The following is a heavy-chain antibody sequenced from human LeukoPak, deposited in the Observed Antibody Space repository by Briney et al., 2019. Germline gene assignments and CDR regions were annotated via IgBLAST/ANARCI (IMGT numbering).Heavy chain of an antibody. CDR1: GGSISGGGYY. CDR2: IYYSGST. J-gene: IGHJ4*02. D-gene: IGHD6-19*01. CDR3: ARAGDYSSGWYGVFDY. V-gene: IGHV4-31*03. Sequence: SETLSLTCTVSGGSISGGGYYRSWIRQHPGKGLEWIGYIYYSGSTYYNPSLKSRVTISVDTSKNQFSLKLSSVTAADTAVYYCARAGDYSSGWYGVFDYWGQGTLVTVSS.